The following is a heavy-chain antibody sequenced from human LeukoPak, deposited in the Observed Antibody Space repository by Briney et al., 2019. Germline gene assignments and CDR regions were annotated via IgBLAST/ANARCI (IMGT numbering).Heavy chain of an antibody. J-gene: IGHJ5*02. V-gene: IGHV3-30*04. Sequence: GGSLRLSCAASGLTFSSYAMHWVRQAPGKGLGWVAVISYDGSNKYYADSVKGRFTISRDNSKNTLYLQMNSLRAEDTAVYYCAASIPPASWSQGTLVTVSS. D-gene: IGHD2-21*01. CDR1: GLTFSSYA. CDR3: AASIPPAS. CDR2: ISYDGSNK.